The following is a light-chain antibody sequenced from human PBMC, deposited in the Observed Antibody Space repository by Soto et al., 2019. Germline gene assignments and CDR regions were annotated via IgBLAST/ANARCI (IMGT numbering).Light chain of an antibody. CDR3: QQYNSYSWT. CDR1: QGINSY. Sequence: DIQMTQSPSSLSASVGDRVTITCRASQGINSYFTWYQQKPGRAPKLLIYAASTLQSGVPSRFSGSGSGTEFTLTISSLQPDDFATYYCQQYNSYSWTFGQGTKVDIK. V-gene: IGKV1-9*01. CDR2: AAS. J-gene: IGKJ1*01.